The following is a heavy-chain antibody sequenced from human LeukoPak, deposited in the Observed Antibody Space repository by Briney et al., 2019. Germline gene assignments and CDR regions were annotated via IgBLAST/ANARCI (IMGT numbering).Heavy chain of an antibody. Sequence: PGRSLRLSCAASGFTSSSYAMHWVRQAPGKGLEWVAVISYDGSNKYYADSVKGRFTISRDNSKNTLYVQMNSLRAEDTAVYYCARDWGAYCSGGSCHTSGVFDYWGQGALVTVSS. V-gene: IGHV3-30-3*01. CDR1: GFTSSSYA. J-gene: IGHJ4*02. CDR3: ARDWGAYCSGGSCHTSGVFDY. CDR2: ISYDGSNK. D-gene: IGHD2-15*01.